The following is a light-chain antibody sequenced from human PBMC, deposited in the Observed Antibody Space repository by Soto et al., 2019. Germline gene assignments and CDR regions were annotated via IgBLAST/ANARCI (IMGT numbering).Light chain of an antibody. CDR2: GAS. CDR3: QHRSNWPIT. V-gene: IGKV3D-20*02. J-gene: IGKJ5*01. CDR1: QSLSSSY. Sequence: ERVLTQSPATISLSPGERATLSCRASQSLSSSYLAWYQQRPGQAPRLLIYGASNRATGIPDRFSGSGSGTDFTLTISRLESEDFAVYYCQHRSNWPITFGQGTRLEIK.